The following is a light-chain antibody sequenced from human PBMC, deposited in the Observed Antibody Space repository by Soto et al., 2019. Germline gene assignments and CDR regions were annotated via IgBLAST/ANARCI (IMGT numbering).Light chain of an antibody. CDR3: AAWDDRLNGWV. CDR1: SSNIGSNT. J-gene: IGLJ3*02. CDR2: SND. Sequence: QSVLTQAPSASGTPGQRVTISCSGRSSNIGSNTVTWYQQVPGTAPKLLIYSNDQRPSGVPDRFSGSKSGTSASLAIAGLQSEDEADYYCAAWDDRLNGWVFGGGTKVTVL. V-gene: IGLV1-44*01.